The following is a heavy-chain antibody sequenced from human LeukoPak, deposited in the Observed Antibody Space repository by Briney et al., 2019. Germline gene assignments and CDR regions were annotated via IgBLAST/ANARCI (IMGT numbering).Heavy chain of an antibody. Sequence: PSETLSLTCTVSLDSTTSNFWSWVRQPPGKGLEWIGEIHRSGSPNYNPSLQSRVTISIDRSRNQIVLELSSVTAADTAVYYCARGVTGGWYGDFQHWGQGTLVTVSS. CDR3: ARGVTGGWYGDFQH. D-gene: IGHD6-19*01. J-gene: IGHJ1*01. CDR1: LDSTTSNF. CDR2: IHRSGSP. V-gene: IGHV4-4*02.